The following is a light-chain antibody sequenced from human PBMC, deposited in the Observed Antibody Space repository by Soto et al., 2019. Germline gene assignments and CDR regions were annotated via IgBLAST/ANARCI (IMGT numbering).Light chain of an antibody. CDR3: GSFASSNSWV. J-gene: IGLJ3*02. V-gene: IGLV2-8*01. CDR2: EVT. Sequence: QSALTQPPSASGSPGQSVTISCTGTSSDVGAYNYVSWYQQHAGKAPKLVIYEVTKRPSGVPDRFSGSKSANTAFLTVSGLQAEDEAYYYGGSFASSNSWVFGGGTKLTVL. CDR1: SSDVGAYNY.